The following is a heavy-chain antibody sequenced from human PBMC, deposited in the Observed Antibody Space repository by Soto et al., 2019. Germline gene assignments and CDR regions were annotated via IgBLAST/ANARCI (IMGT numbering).Heavy chain of an antibody. J-gene: IGHJ4*02. CDR3: AKARSGKYQYYIDY. Sequence: PGGSLRLSCAASGFTFSSYAMNWVRQAPGKGLEWVAGISGSGVNTYYADSVRGRFTISRANSKNTLYLQMNSLRDDDTAVYYCAKARSGKYQYYIDYWGPGTLVTVS. CDR2: ISGSGVNT. CDR1: GFTFSSYA. D-gene: IGHD2-15*01. V-gene: IGHV3-23*01.